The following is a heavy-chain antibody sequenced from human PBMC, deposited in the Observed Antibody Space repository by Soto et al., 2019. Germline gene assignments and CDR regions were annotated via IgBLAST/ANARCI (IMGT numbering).Heavy chain of an antibody. Sequence: GGSLRRSCSASGFTFSSYDMHWVRQGTGEGLEWVSAIGTTGDTYYAGSVKGRFTISRENAKNPLYLQMNSLTAGDTAIYFCARAIGSTLFDYWGPGTLVTVS. CDR3: ARAIGSTLFDY. CDR1: GFTFSSYD. J-gene: IGHJ4*02. D-gene: IGHD3-22*01. V-gene: IGHV3-13*04. CDR2: IGTTGDT.